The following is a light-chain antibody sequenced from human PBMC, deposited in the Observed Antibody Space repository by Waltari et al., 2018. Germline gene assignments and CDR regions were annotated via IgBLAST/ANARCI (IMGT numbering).Light chain of an antibody. Sequence: QSALTQPASVSGSPGQSITISCSGSRSDVGDYNYVSWYQQHPGKAPKLLIYDVSKRHSGASNRFPGSKSGNTASLTLSGLQAEDEADYYCSSFTSKRTVVFGGGTKVTVL. CDR2: DVS. V-gene: IGLV2-14*03. CDR1: RSDVGDYNY. J-gene: IGLJ3*02. CDR3: SSFTSKRTVV.